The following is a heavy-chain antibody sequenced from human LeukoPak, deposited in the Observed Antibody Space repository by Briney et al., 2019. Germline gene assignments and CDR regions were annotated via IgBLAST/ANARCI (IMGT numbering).Heavy chain of an antibody. CDR2: ICYSGSI. CDR1: GGSISSYY. J-gene: IGHJ4*02. V-gene: IGHV4-59*01. D-gene: IGHD1-1*01. CDR3: ARGNWYLDY. Sequence: PSETLSLICTVSGGSISSYYWSWIRQPPGKGLEWIGYICYSGSINYNPSLKSRVTISVDTSKNQFSLKVSSVTAADTAVYYCARGNWYLDYWGQGTLVTVSS.